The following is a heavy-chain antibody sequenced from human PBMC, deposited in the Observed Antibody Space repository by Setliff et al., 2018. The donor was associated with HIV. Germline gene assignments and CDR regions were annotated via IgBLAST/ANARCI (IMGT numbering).Heavy chain of an antibody. V-gene: IGHV4-39*01. CDR1: GDSITSNDDY. Sequence: PSETLSLTCTVSGDSITSNDDYWGWIRQPPGKGLEWIAIIHYNGRTYYDPSLKSRVTIFVDTSKTQFYLKLRSVTASDTAVYYCARYTSKVDWFDPWGQGTLVTVSS. D-gene: IGHD2-2*02. J-gene: IGHJ5*02. CDR2: IHYNGRT. CDR3: ARYTSKVDWFDP.